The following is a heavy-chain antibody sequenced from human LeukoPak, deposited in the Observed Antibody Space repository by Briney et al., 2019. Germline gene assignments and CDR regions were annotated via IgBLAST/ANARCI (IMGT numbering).Heavy chain of an antibody. CDR2: INPDSGGT. J-gene: IGHJ2*01. V-gene: IGHV1-2*02. D-gene: IGHD3-22*01. Sequence: ASVKVSFTASGYTFSGYYMHWVRQAPGQGLEWMGGINPDSGGTNYAQKFQGRINMTRDTSISTAYMELRRLRYDDTAVYYCARDSDSSGYSVLNWYFDLWGRGTLVTVSS. CDR3: ARDSDSSGYSVLNWYFDL. CDR1: GYTFSGYY.